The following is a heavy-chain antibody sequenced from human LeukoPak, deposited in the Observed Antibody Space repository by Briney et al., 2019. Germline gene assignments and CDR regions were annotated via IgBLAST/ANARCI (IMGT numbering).Heavy chain of an antibody. D-gene: IGHD1-26*01. CDR1: GASVSSGNYY. J-gene: IGHJ4*02. CDR2: IYTRGST. Sequence: SETLSLTCTVSGASVSSGNYYWTWIRQPAGKGLERIGRIYTRGSTNYSPSLKSRVTISIDASKNQFSLRLTSVTAADTAVYYCTRGGELMNFWGQGTLVTVSS. CDR3: TRGGELMNF. V-gene: IGHV4-61*02.